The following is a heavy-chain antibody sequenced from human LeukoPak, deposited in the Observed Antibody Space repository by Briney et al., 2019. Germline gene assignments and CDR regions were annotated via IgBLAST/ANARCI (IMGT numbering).Heavy chain of an antibody. CDR1: GGSISGYY. Sequence: KPSETLSLTCTVSGGSISGYYWSWIRQPPGKGLEWIGYIYYSGSTNYNPSLKSRVTISVDTSKNQFSLKLSSVTAADTAVYYCARGKGRWLQSLKYFDYWGQGTLVTVSS. D-gene: IGHD5-24*01. CDR3: ARGKGRWLQSLKYFDY. J-gene: IGHJ4*02. V-gene: IGHV4-59*01. CDR2: IYYSGST.